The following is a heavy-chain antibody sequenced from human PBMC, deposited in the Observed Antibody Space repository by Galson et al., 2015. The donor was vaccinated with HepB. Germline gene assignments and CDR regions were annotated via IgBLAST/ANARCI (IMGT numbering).Heavy chain of an antibody. CDR3: ARGPLYCSSTSCLYYYYYYMDV. Sequence: LSCATSGFTFGDYAMTWVRQAPGKGLEWIGEINHSGSTNYNPSLKSRVTISVDTSKNQLSLKLSSVTAADTAVYYCARGPLYCSSTSCLYYYYYYMDVWGKGTTVTVSS. V-gene: IGHV4-34*01. CDR2: INHSGST. CDR1: GFTFGDYA. J-gene: IGHJ6*03. D-gene: IGHD2-2*01.